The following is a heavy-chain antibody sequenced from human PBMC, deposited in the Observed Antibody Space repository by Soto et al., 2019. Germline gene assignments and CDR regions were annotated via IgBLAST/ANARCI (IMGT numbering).Heavy chain of an antibody. CDR2: ISAYNGNT. CDR3: ARDHGAWDSSNDAYFDL. D-gene: IGHD3-22*01. Sequence: QVQVVQSGAEVKKPGASVKLSCKASGYTFTSYGISWVRQAPGQGLEWMGWISAYNGNTNYAQKLQGRVTMTTDTSTSTAYMELRSLRSDDTAVYYCARDHGAWDSSNDAYFDLWGRGTLVTVSS. V-gene: IGHV1-18*01. J-gene: IGHJ2*01. CDR1: GYTFTSYG.